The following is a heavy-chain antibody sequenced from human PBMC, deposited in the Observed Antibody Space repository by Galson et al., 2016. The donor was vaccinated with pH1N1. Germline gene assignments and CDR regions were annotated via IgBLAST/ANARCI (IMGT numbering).Heavy chain of an antibody. CDR1: GFSLSASGEA. Sequence: PALVKPTQTLTLTCAFSGFSLSASGEAVGWLRQPPGKAPEWLAMIYWDDSERYSQSLKDRLTISKDSTKRPVVLTMTDMDPEDTGTYYCVHSDNIVMEGASLDIFYIWGQGAAVHLSS. D-gene: IGHD2-2*03. CDR2: IYWDDSE. J-gene: IGHJ6*02. CDR3: VHSDNIVMEGASLDIFYI. V-gene: IGHV2-5*02.